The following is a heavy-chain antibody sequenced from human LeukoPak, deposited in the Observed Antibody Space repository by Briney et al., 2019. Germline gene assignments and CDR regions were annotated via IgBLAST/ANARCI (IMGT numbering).Heavy chain of an antibody. CDR2: ISWNSGSI. J-gene: IGHJ4*02. Sequence: GRSLRLSCAASGFTFDDYAMHWVRQAPGKGLEWVSGISWNSGSIGYADSVKGRFTISRDNSKNTLYLQMNSLRAEDTALYYCARDNSSSWYSAHYFDYWGQGTLVTVSS. V-gene: IGHV3-9*01. CDR1: GFTFDDYA. CDR3: ARDNSSSWYSAHYFDY. D-gene: IGHD6-13*01.